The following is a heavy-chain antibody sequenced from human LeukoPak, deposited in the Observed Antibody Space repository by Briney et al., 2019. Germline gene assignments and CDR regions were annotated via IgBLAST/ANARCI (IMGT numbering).Heavy chain of an antibody. J-gene: IGHJ3*02. CDR1: GFTFSSYA. CDR3: AKKLSGARDAFDI. D-gene: IGHD1-26*01. V-gene: IGHV3-23*01. Sequence: GGSLRLSCAVSGFTFSSYAMSWVRQAPGKGLEWVSAINDDGDSTYYADSVKGRFTLSRDNSKNTLYLQMNSLRAEDTALFYCAKKLSGARDAFDIWGQGTMVTVSS. CDR2: INDDGDST.